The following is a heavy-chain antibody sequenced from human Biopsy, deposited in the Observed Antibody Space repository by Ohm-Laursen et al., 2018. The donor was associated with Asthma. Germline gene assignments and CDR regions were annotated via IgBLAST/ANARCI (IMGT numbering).Heavy chain of an antibody. J-gene: IGHJ1*01. D-gene: IGHD2-8*01. CDR2: IHYSGST. V-gene: IGHV4-59*01. CDR3: TRDNGAHSSEYFYS. CDR1: GVSIRSYY. Sequence: SDTLSLTCTVSGVSIRSYYWTWIRQPPGKGLEWIGNIHYSGSTYSNPSLKSRVTISVDTSKNQFSLRLTSVTAADTAVYYCTRDNGAHSSEYFYSWGQGSLVTVSS.